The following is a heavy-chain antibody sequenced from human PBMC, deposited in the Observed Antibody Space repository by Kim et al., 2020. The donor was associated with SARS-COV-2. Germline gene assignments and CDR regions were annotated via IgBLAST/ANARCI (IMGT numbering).Heavy chain of an antibody. V-gene: IGHV4-34*01. Sequence: SETLSLTCAVYGGSFSGYYWSWIRQPPGKGLEWIGEINHSGSTNYNPSLKSRVTISVDTSKNQFSLKLSSVTAADTAVYYCARRGITIPLGYWGQGTLVTVSS. J-gene: IGHJ4*02. CDR3: ARRGITIPLGY. D-gene: IGHD3-10*01. CDR2: INHSGST. CDR1: GGSFSGYY.